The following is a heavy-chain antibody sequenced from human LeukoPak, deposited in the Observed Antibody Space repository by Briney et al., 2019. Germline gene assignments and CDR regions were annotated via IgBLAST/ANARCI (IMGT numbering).Heavy chain of an antibody. V-gene: IGHV1-69*05. Sequence: SVKVSCKASGGTFSSCAISWVRQAPGQGLEWMGGIIPIFGTANYAQKFQGRVTITTDESTSTAYMELSSLRSEDTAVYYCAMELYREAAGTLWSYYYNMDVWGKGTTVTVSS. J-gene: IGHJ6*03. CDR2: IIPIFGTA. CDR3: AMELYREAAGTLWSYYYNMDV. D-gene: IGHD6-13*01. CDR1: GGTFSSCA.